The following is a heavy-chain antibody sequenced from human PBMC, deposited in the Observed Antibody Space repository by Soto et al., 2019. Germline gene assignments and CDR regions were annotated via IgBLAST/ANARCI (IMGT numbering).Heavy chain of an antibody. Sequence: GASVKVSCKASGYTFTSYGISWVRQAPGQGLEWMGWISAYNGNTNYAQKLQGRVTMTTDTSTSTAYMELRSLRSDDTAVYYCVGTSTGGRWIVWDPFDIWDQGTMVTVSS. CDR1: GYTFTSYG. J-gene: IGHJ3*02. CDR2: ISAYNGNT. D-gene: IGHD7-27*01. V-gene: IGHV1-18*01. CDR3: VGTSTGGRWIVWDPFDI.